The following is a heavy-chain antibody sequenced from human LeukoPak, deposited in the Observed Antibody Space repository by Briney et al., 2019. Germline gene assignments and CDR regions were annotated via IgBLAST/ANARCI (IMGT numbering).Heavy chain of an antibody. J-gene: IGHJ4*02. D-gene: IGHD5-18*01. CDR2: INHSGST. CDR1: GGSISSYY. Sequence: PSETLSLTCTVSGGSISSYYWSWIRQPPGKGLEWIGEINHSGSTNYNPSLKSRVTISVDTSKNQFSLKLSSVTAADTAVYYCARGVVDTAMASFDYWGQGTLVTVSS. CDR3: ARGVVDTAMASFDY. V-gene: IGHV4-34*01.